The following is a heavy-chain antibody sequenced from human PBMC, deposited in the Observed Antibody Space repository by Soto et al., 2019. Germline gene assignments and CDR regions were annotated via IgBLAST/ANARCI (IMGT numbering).Heavy chain of an antibody. Sequence: GGSLRLSCAASGFTFSNAWMSWVRQAPGKGLEWVGRIKSKTDGGTTDYAAPVKGRFTISRDDSKNTLYLQMNSLKTEDTAVYYCTTDRLRYYDSSGYYSWGQGTLVTVSS. V-gene: IGHV3-15*01. J-gene: IGHJ4*02. CDR2: IKSKTDGGTT. D-gene: IGHD3-22*01. CDR1: GFTFSNAW. CDR3: TTDRLRYYDSSGYYS.